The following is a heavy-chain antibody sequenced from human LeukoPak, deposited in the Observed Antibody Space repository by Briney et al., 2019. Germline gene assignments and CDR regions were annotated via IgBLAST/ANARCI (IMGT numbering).Heavy chain of an antibody. Sequence: GGSLRLSCAASGFTFDYYGMSWVRQAPGKGLEWVSGINWNGGSTGYADSVKGRFTISRDNAKNSLYLQMNSLRVEDKALYYCARPSWGGYYKGEIDYWGQGTLVTVSS. D-gene: IGHD3-3*01. CDR2: INWNGGST. J-gene: IGHJ4*02. CDR3: ARPSWGGYYKGEIDY. CDR1: GFTFDYYG. V-gene: IGHV3-20*04.